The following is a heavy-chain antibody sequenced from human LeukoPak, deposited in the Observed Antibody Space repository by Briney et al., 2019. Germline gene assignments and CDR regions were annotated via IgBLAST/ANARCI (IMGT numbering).Heavy chain of an antibody. CDR2: MKEDGGEI. Sequence: PGGSLRLSCEASAFTFSSYWMSWVRQAPRKGLEWVANMKEDGGEINYVDSVKGRFTISRDNAKNSLFLQMNSLRVEDTAVYYCARDRGYSTFDYWGQGTLVTVSS. V-gene: IGHV3-7*01. J-gene: IGHJ4*02. CDR3: ARDRGYSTFDY. D-gene: IGHD4-23*01. CDR1: AFTFSSYW.